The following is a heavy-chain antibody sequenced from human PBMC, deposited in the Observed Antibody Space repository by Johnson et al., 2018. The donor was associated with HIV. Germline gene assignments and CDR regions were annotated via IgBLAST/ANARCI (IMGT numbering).Heavy chain of an antibody. V-gene: IGHV3-30*03. CDR3: ARGKYSGSFTSPDAFDI. CDR1: GLTFSSYG. D-gene: IGHD1-26*01. Sequence: QVQLVESGGGVVQPGRSLRLSCAASGLTFSSYGMHWVRQAPGKGLEWVAVISYDGSKKYYAGSVKGRFTISRDNSKTPLYLQMNSLRAEDTAVYYCARGKYSGSFTSPDAFDIWGQGTMVTVSS. J-gene: IGHJ3*02. CDR2: ISYDGSKK.